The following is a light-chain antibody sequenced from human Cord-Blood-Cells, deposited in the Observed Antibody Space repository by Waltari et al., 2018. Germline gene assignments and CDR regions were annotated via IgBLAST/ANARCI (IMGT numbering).Light chain of an antibody. CDR3: QQSYSTPLT. CDR1: QSISSY. Sequence: DIQMTQSPSSLSASVGDRVTITCRASQSISSYLNWYQQKPGKAPKLLIYAASSLQSGVPSRFSGSGSGTDFTLTISSLPPEDFATYSCQQSYSTPLTFGGGTKVEI. J-gene: IGKJ4*01. V-gene: IGKV1-39*01. CDR2: AAS.